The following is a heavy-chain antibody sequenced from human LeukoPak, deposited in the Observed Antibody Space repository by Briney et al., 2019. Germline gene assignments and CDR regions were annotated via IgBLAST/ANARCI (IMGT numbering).Heavy chain of an antibody. Sequence: GGSLRLSCEASGFTFSSFAMTWVRQAPGKGLVWVSRINSDGSSTSYADSVKGRFTISRDNAKNTLYLQMNSLRAEDTAVYYCARESYYLDAFDIWGQGTMVTVSS. D-gene: IGHD3-10*01. V-gene: IGHV3-74*01. CDR2: INSDGSST. CDR3: ARESYYLDAFDI. CDR1: GFTFSSFA. J-gene: IGHJ3*02.